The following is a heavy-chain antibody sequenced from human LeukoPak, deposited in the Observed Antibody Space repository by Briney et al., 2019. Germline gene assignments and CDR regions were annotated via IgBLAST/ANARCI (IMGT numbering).Heavy chain of an antibody. CDR1: GGTFSSYA. D-gene: IGHD3-10*01. Sequence: SVKVSCKASGGTFSSYAISWVRQAPGQGLEWMGGIIPIFGTANYAQKFQGRVTITADESTSTAYMELSSPRSEDTAVYYCAREPPRYYYGSGMTVAGDYWGQGTLVTVSS. CDR3: AREPPRYYYGSGMTVAGDY. J-gene: IGHJ4*02. V-gene: IGHV1-69*01. CDR2: IIPIFGTA.